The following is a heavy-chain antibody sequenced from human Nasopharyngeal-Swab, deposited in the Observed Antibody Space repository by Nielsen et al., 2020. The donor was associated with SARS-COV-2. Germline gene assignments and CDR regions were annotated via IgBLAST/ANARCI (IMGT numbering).Heavy chain of an antibody. CDR1: GFTFSNYG. CDR2: IWYDGSNK. Sequence: GGSLRPSCAAPGFTFSNYGMHWVRQAPGKGLEWVALIWYDGSNKYYADSVKGRFTISRDNSKNTLYLQMNSLRAEDTAVYYCARGGWLQIITYFDLWGRGTLVTVSS. J-gene: IGHJ2*01. D-gene: IGHD5-24*01. CDR3: ARGGWLQIITYFDL. V-gene: IGHV3-33*01.